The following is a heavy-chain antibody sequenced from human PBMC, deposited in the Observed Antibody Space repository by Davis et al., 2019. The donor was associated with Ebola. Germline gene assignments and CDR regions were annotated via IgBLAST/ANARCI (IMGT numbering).Heavy chain of an antibody. CDR3: ATSSSWSTSHYGMDV. CDR2: IYHSGST. Sequence: MPSETLSLTCTVSGGSISSGGYSWSWIRQPPGKGLEWIGYIYHSGSTYYNPSLKSRVTISVDRSKNQFSLKLSSVTASDSAVYYCATSSSWSTSHYGMDVWGKGTMVAVSS. J-gene: IGHJ6*04. D-gene: IGHD6-13*01. V-gene: IGHV4-30-2*01. CDR1: GGSISSGGYS.